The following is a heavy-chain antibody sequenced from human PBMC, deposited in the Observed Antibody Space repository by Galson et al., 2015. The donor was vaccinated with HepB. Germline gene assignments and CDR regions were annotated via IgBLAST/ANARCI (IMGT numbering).Heavy chain of an antibody. Sequence: ETLSLTCAVYGGSFSGYYWSWIRQPPGKGLEWIGEINHSGSTNYNPSLKSRVTISVDTSKNQFSLKLSSVTAADTAVYYCARVTGDGWYFDLWGRGTPVTVSS. J-gene: IGHJ2*01. CDR3: ARVTGDGWYFDL. CDR1: GGSFSGYY. D-gene: IGHD7-27*01. V-gene: IGHV4-34*01. CDR2: INHSGST.